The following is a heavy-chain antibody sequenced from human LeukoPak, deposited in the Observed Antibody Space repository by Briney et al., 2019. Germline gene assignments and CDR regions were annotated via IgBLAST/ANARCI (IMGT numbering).Heavy chain of an antibody. CDR2: INPKSGGT. CDR3: ARVAHETIFGDGWFDP. CDR1: GYTFTDYY. V-gene: IGHV1-2*02. Sequence: ASVNVSCKASGYTFTDYYVHWVRQAPGQGLEWMGWINPKSGGTNYAQNFQGRVTMTRDTSITTAYMELNRLTSDDTAVYYCARVAHETIFGDGWFDPWGQGTLVTVSS. J-gene: IGHJ5*02. D-gene: IGHD3-3*01.